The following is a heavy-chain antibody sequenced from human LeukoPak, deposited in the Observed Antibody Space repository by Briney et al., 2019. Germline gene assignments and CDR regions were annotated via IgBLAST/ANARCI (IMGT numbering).Heavy chain of an antibody. D-gene: IGHD3-10*01. J-gene: IGHJ4*02. CDR3: ARDPYGSGSYHEDY. Sequence: AGGSLGLSCAASGFTFSSYWMSWVRLAPGKGLEWVANIKQDGSEKYYVDSVKGRFTISRDNAKNSLYLQMNSLRAEDTAVYYCARDPYGSGSYHEDYWGQGTLVTVSS. CDR1: GFTFSSYW. CDR2: IKQDGSEK. V-gene: IGHV3-7*03.